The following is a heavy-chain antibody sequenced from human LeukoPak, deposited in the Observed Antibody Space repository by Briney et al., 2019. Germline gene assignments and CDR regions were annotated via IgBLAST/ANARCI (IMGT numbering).Heavy chain of an antibody. Sequence: PGGSLRLSCTASGFTFGDYAMSWVRQAPGKGLEWVGFIRSKAYGGTTEYAASVKGRFTISRDDSKSIAYLQMNSLKTEDTAAYYCTRGSRSGPKIYYFDYWGQGTLVTVSS. CDR1: GFTFGDYA. CDR3: TRGSRSGPKIYYFDY. D-gene: IGHD3-3*01. V-gene: IGHV3-49*04. CDR2: IRSKAYGGTT. J-gene: IGHJ4*02.